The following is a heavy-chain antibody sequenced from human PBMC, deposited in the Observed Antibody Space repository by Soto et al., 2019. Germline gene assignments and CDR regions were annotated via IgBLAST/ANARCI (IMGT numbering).Heavy chain of an antibody. CDR3: ARHQSHSSSYVDP. CDR1: GGSISSSSYY. CDR2: IYYSGST. V-gene: IGHV4-39*01. Sequence: QLQLQESGPGLVKPSETLSLTCTVSGGSISSSSYYWGWIRQPPGKGLEWIGSIYYSGSTYYDPPPKSRVTISVDTSKNQFSLKLSSVTAADTAVYYCARHQSHSSSYVDPWGQGTLVTVSS. D-gene: IGHD6-13*01. J-gene: IGHJ5*02.